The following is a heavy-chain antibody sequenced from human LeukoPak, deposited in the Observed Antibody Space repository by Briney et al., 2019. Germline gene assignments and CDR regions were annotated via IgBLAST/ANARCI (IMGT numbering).Heavy chain of an antibody. D-gene: IGHD6-19*01. CDR3: ARDRGIAVAFDY. V-gene: IGHV3-48*03. Sequence: GGSLRLSCAASGFTFSDYEMSWVRQAPGKGLEWLSYITSRGSTIYYANSVKGRFTISRDNAKNSLYLRMNSLRAEDAAVYNCARDRGIAVAFDYWGQGTLVTVSS. J-gene: IGHJ4*02. CDR2: ITSRGSTI. CDR1: GFTFSDYE.